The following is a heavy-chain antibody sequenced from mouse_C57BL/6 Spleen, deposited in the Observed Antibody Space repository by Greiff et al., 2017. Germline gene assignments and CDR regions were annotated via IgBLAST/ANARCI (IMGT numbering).Heavy chain of an antibody. CDR1: GYTFTSYT. D-gene: IGHD2-1*01. Sequence: VQLQQSGAELARPGASVKMSCKASGYTFTSYTMHWVKQRPGPGLAWIGYINHSSGYTKYNQKFKDKATLTADKSSSTAYMQLSSLTSEDSAVYYCARWHYGNFRDAMDYWGQGTSVTVSS. V-gene: IGHV1-4*01. CDR3: ARWHYGNFRDAMDY. J-gene: IGHJ4*01. CDR2: INHSSGYT.